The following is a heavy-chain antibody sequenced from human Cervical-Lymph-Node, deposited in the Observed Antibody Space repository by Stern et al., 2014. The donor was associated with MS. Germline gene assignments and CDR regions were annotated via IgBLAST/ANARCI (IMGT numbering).Heavy chain of an antibody. CDR2: INPSGDGT. Sequence: QVQLVQSGAEVTKPGASVKVSCKASGYTFTSYYMHWVRQAPGQGLEWMGIINPSGDGTTYAQKFQCRLTMTRDTSTSTFYMELISLRSEDTAVYYCTRPLAGTTLLFDYWGQGTRVTFSS. CDR1: GYTFTSYY. CDR3: TRPLAGTTLLFDY. J-gene: IGHJ4*02. D-gene: IGHD1-1*01. V-gene: IGHV1-46*03.